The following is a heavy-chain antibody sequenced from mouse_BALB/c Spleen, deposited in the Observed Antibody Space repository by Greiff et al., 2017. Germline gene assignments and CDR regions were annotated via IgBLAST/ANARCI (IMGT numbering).Heavy chain of an antibody. CDR2: IDTSDSYT. J-gene: IGHJ4*01. CDR3: ARSPYGYDAYYYAMDY. D-gene: IGHD2-2*01. Sequence: QVQLQQPGAELVMPGASVKMSCKASGYTFTDYWMHWVKQRPGQGLEWIGAIDTSDSYTSYNQKFKGKATLTVDESSSTAYMQLSSLTSEDSAVYYCARSPYGYDAYYYAMDYWGQGTSVTVSS. CDR1: GYTFTDYW. V-gene: IGHV1-69*01.